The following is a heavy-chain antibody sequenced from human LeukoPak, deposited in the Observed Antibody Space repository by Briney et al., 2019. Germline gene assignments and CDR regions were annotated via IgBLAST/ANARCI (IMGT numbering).Heavy chain of an antibody. CDR1: GYTFTSYY. J-gene: IGHJ6*03. Sequence: GASVKVSCKASGYTFTSYYMHWVRQAPGQGLEWMGIINPSGGSTSYAQKFQGRVTMTRDTSTSTVYMELSSLRSEDTAVYYCARGSVVVAATPRLYYYYYYMDVWGKGTTVTVSS. CDR3: ARGSVVVAATPRLYYYYYYMDV. V-gene: IGHV1-46*01. D-gene: IGHD2-15*01. CDR2: INPSGGST.